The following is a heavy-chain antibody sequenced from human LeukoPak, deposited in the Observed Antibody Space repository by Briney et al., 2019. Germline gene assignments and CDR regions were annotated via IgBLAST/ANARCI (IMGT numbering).Heavy chain of an antibody. V-gene: IGHV3-74*01. Sequence: TGGSLRLSCEASGFTFSSYWMSWVRQAPGKGLVWVSRINPDGSTTTYADSVKGRFTISRDSAKNTLYLQMNSLRAEDTAVYYCARVRVGAYDFEYWGQGTLVTVSS. J-gene: IGHJ4*02. D-gene: IGHD3-10*01. CDR1: GFTFSSYW. CDR2: INPDGSTT. CDR3: ARVRVGAYDFEY.